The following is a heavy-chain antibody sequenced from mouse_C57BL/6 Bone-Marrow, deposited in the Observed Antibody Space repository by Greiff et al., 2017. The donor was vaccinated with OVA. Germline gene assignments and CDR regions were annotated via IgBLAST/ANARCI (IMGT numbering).Heavy chain of an antibody. J-gene: IGHJ1*03. Sequence: EVQLQQSGTVLARPGASVKMSCKTSGYTFTSYWMHWVKQRPGQGLEWIGAIYPGNSDTSYNQKFKGKAKLTAVTSASTAYMELSSLTNEDSAVYYCTIYYGYPLTGGFDVWGTGTTVTVSS. CDR3: TIYYGYPLTGGFDV. D-gene: IGHD2-2*01. CDR1: GYTFTSYW. V-gene: IGHV1-5*01. CDR2: IYPGNSDT.